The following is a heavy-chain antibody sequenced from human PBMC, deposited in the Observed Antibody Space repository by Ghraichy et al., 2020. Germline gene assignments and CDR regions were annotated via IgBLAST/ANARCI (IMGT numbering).Heavy chain of an antibody. CDR2: ISASGDTT. V-gene: IGHV3-23*01. J-gene: IGHJ4*02. CDR1: GFTFSSFD. D-gene: IGHD1-1*01. Sequence: AGSLRLSCAASGFTFSSFDMSWVRLAPGKGLEWVSSISASGDTTHYADSVRGRFTSSRDNSKSTMSLQLNSLRAEDTAIYYCAKDWTPSYWGQGTVVTVSS. CDR3: AKDWTPSY.